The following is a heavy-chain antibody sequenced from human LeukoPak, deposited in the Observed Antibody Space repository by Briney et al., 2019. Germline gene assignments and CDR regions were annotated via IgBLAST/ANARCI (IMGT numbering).Heavy chain of an antibody. J-gene: IGHJ4*02. CDR2: IRSKAYGGTT. CDR1: GFTFGDYA. CDR3: TRDLGNEYGDYGSRY. Sequence: GGSLRLSCTASGFTFGDYAMSWVRQAPGKGLEWVGFIRSKAYGGTTEYAASVKGRFAISRDDSRSIAYLQMNSLKTEDTAVYYCTRDLGNEYGDYGSRYWGQGTQVTVSS. V-gene: IGHV3-49*04. D-gene: IGHD4-17*01.